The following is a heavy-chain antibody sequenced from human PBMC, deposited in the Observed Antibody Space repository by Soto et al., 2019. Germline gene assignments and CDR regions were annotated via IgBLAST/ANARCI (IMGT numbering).Heavy chain of an antibody. CDR3: ARRVKSGSGRRPAYYFDY. CDR1: GDSISSYY. D-gene: IGHD3-10*01. J-gene: IGHJ4*02. V-gene: IGHV4-59*01. CDR2: MSYSGST. Sequence: QVQLQESGPGLVKPSETLSLTCTVSGDSISSYYWSWIQQPPGKGLEWIGYMSYSGSTNYNPSLKSRVTISLDTSKNQFSLKLSSVTAADTAVYYCARRVKSGSGRRPAYYFDYWGQGSLVTVSS.